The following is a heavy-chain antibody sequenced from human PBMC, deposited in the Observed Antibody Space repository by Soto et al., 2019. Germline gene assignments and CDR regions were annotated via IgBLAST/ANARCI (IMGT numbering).Heavy chain of an antibody. CDR2: ISGSGGST. J-gene: IGHJ6*02. D-gene: IGHD1-26*01. V-gene: IGHV3-23*01. Sequence: SGGALRLSCAASGFTFSSYAMSWVRQAPGKGLEWVPAISGSGGSTYYADSVKGRFTISRDNSKNTLYLQMNSLRAEDTAVYYCAKDYIVGATWYYYGMDVWGQGTTVTVSS. CDR1: GFTFSSYA. CDR3: AKDYIVGATWYYYGMDV.